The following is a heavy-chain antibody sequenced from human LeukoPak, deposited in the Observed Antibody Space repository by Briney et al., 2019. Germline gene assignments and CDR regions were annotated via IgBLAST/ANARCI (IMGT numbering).Heavy chain of an antibody. CDR3: ARGRLDTTNNWFDP. J-gene: IGHJ5*02. Sequence: PSQTLSLTCTVSGGSISSGGYYWSWIRQHPGKGLECIEHIYYSGSTYYNPSLKSRVTISVDTSKNPFSLKLSSVTAADTAVYFCARGRLDTTNNWFDPWGQGTLVTVSP. CDR1: GGSISSGGYY. D-gene: IGHD5-18*01. V-gene: IGHV4-31*03. CDR2: IYYSGST.